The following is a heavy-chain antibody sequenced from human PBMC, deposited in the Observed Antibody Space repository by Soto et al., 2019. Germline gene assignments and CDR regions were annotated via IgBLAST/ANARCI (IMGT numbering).Heavy chain of an antibody. CDR2: ISYSAKT. CDR3: TRGAGAPWVRFDA. J-gene: IGHJ5*02. V-gene: IGHV4-38-2*01. Sequence: SETLSLTCGVSGYSITSGFYWGWVRQSPGKGLEWIGTISYSAKTFYNPSLASRFSMAVDSSKNQFSLRLTSVTAADTALYYCTRGAGAPWVRFDAWGRGILVTV. D-gene: IGHD3-16*01. CDR1: GYSITSGFY.